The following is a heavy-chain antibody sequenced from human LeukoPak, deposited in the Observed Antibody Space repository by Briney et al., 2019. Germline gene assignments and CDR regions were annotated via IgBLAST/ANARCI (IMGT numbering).Heavy chain of an antibody. Sequence: GTSLRLSCAASGFTFSSYAMHWVRQAPGKGLEWVAVISYDGSNKYYADSVKGRFTISRDNSKNTLYLQMNSLRAEDTAVYYCARGVVPAAYYYYGMDVWGKGTTVTVSS. D-gene: IGHD2-2*01. CDR3: ARGVVPAAYYYYGMDV. J-gene: IGHJ6*04. V-gene: IGHV3-30*04. CDR1: GFTFSSYA. CDR2: ISYDGSNK.